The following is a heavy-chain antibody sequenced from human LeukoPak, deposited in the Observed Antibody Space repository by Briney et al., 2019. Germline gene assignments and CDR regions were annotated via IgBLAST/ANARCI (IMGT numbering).Heavy chain of an antibody. CDR3: ARVGGLRFLEWLSLYYYYGMDV. V-gene: IGHV3-74*01. CDR2: INSDGSST. Sequence: GGSLRLSCAASGFTFSSYWMHWVRQAPGKGLVWVSRINSDGSSTSYADSVKGRFTISRDNAKNTLYLQMNSLRAEDTAVYYCARVGGLRFLEWLSLYYYYGMDVWGQGTTVTVSS. J-gene: IGHJ6*02. CDR1: GFTFSSYW. D-gene: IGHD3-3*01.